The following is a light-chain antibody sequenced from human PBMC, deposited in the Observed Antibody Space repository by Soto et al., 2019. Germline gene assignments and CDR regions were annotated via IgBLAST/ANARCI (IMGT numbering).Light chain of an antibody. CDR3: QQYNNWPRIT. V-gene: IGKV3-15*01. CDR1: HSVSSN. CDR2: GAS. Sequence: EIVMTQSPATLSVSPGERATLSCRATHSVSSNLAWYQQKPGQAPRLLIYGASTRATGIPATFSGSGSGTEFTLTISSLQSEDFAVYYCQQYNNWPRITFGQGTRLEIK. J-gene: IGKJ5*01.